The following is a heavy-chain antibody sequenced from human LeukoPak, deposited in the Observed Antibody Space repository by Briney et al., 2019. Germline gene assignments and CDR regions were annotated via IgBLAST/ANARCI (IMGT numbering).Heavy chain of an antibody. CDR1: GFTFSKYW. Sequence: GGSLRLSCAAAGFTFSKYWMLWVRQAPGKGPESVSRINTDGTVTTYADSVKGRFTVSRDNADNTMFLQMNSVRDEDTAVYYCATKQWLAPPPDSWGQGTPVTVSS. V-gene: IGHV3-74*01. CDR3: ATKQWLAPPPDS. J-gene: IGHJ4*02. CDR2: INTDGTVT. D-gene: IGHD6-19*01.